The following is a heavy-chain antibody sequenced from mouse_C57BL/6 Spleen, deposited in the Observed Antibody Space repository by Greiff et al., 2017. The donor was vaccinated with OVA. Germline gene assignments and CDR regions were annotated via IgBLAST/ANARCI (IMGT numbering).Heavy chain of an antibody. J-gene: IGHJ2*01. CDR2: IDPSDSYT. V-gene: IGHV1-59*01. CDR1: GYTFTSYW. Sequence: QVQLKQPGAELVRPGTSVQLSCKASGYTFTSYWMHWVKQRPGQGLEWIGVIDPSDSYTNYNQKFKGKATLTVDTSSSTAYMQLSSLTSEDSAVYYCARSRVPYYFDYWGQGTTLTVSS. D-gene: IGHD3-3*01. CDR3: ARSRVPYYFDY.